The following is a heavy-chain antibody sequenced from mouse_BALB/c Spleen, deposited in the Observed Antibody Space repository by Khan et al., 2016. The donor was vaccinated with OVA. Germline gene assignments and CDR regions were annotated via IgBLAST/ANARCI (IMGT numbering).Heavy chain of an antibody. CDR2: IYPYNDDT. J-gene: IGHJ2*01. CDR1: GYTFTSYV. CDR3: AKNYRYDVYFNY. Sequence: VQLQQSGPELVKPGASVKMSCKASGYTFTSYVMHWLRQKPGQGLEWIGYIYPYNDDTKYNEKFKGKATLTSDNSSSTAYMELSSLTSDDSAVYYCAKNYRYDVYFNYWGQGTTLTVSS. D-gene: IGHD2-14*01. V-gene: IGHV1S136*01.